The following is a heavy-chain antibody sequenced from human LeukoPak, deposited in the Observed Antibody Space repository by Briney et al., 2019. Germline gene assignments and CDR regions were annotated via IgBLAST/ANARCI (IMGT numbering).Heavy chain of an antibody. D-gene: IGHD6-25*01. Sequence: GGSLRLSCAVSGFNFDDYAMHWVRQAPGRGLEWVSCINWRTGNVIYADSVKGRFTISRDNAKNSLYLQMNSLRAEDTAVYFCTRWAAGWQFDLWGRGTLLTVSS. V-gene: IGHV3-9*01. CDR2: INWRTGNV. J-gene: IGHJ2*01. CDR3: TRWAAGWQFDL. CDR1: GFNFDDYA.